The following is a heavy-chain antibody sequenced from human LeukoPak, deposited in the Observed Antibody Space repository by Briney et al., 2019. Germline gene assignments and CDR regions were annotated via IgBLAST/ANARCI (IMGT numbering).Heavy chain of an antibody. V-gene: IGHV3-9*01. D-gene: IGHD2/OR15-2a*01. CDR2: ISWNSGSI. J-gene: IGHJ5*02. CDR1: GFTFDDYA. CDR3: AKVSQEFDP. Sequence: GGSLRLSCAASGFTFDDYAMHWVRQAPGKGLEWVSGISWNSGSIGYADSVKGRFTISRDNAKNSLYLQMNSLRAEDTALYCCAKVSQEFDPWGQGTLVTVSS.